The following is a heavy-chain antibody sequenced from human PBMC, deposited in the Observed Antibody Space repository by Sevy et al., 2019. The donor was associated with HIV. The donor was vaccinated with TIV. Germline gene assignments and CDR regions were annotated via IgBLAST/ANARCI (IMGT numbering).Heavy chain of an antibody. J-gene: IGHJ3*02. V-gene: IGHV3-11*01. CDR1: GFTFSDYY. CDR2: ISSSGSTI. Sequence: GGSLRLSCAASGFTFSDYYMSWIRQAPGKGLEWVSYISSSGSTIYYADSVKGRFTISRDDSKSTLYLQMNSLRVEDTAVYFCAKRVAGALAALDIWGQGTMVTVSS. D-gene: IGHD3-10*01. CDR3: AKRVAGALAALDI.